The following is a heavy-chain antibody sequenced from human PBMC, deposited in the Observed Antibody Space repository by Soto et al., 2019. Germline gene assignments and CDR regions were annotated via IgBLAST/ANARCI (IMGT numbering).Heavy chain of an antibody. CDR1: GYTFTSYY. CDR3: ARSEGYYYYYMDA. CDR2: MNPSSGST. Sequence: ASVKVSCKASGYTFTSYYMHWVRQAPGQGLEWMGWMNPSSGSTGYAQKFQGRVTMTRNTSISTAYMELSSLRSEDTAVYYCARSEGYYYYYMDAWGKGTTVTVSS. D-gene: IGHD3-3*01. J-gene: IGHJ6*03. V-gene: IGHV1-8*02.